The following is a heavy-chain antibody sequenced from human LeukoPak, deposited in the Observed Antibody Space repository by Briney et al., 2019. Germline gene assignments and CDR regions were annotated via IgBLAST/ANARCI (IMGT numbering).Heavy chain of an antibody. CDR2: FYNSGRT. CDR3: ARGDLKSDWFDS. CDR1: GGSISSDLYY. V-gene: IGHV4-61*02. J-gene: IGHJ5*01. Sequence: PSQTLSLTCTVSGGSISSDLYYWNWIRQPAGKGLEWIGRFYNSGRTNFNPSLKSRVTISADTFKNQFSLKLRSVTAADTAVYYCARGDLKSDWFDSWGQGTLVIVST. D-gene: IGHD3-3*01.